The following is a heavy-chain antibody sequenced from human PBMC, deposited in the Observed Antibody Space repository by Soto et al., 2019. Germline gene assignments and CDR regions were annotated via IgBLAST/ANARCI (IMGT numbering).Heavy chain of an antibody. J-gene: IGHJ6*02. Sequence: XGSLRLSRKAAGGSLSSYAMTWVRQAPGKGLDWVSVISGSGGTTYYADSVKGRFTISRDNSKNTLYLQMYSLRAEDTAVYYCVKDRTRIIMLRGVKHHGMDVWGQGTTVTVSS. CDR2: ISGSGGTT. D-gene: IGHD3-10*01. CDR3: VKDRTRIIMLRGVKHHGMDV. CDR1: GGSLSSYA. V-gene: IGHV3-23*01.